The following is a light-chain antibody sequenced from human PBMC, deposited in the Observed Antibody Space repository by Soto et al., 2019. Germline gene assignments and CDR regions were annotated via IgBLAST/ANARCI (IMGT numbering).Light chain of an antibody. CDR2: AAS. CDR1: QSISGT. Sequence: IQMTHSPSTLSASVFNRVTITCRSSQSISGTLAWYQQKPGKAPKLLIYAASTLQSGVPARFSGSGSGTDFTLTISSLQSEDFATYHCQQLNSFLTFGGGTKVDIK. CDR3: QQLNSFLT. J-gene: IGKJ4*01. V-gene: IGKV1-5*01.